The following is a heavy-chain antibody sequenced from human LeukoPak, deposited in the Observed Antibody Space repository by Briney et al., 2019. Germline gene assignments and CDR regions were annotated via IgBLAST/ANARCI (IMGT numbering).Heavy chain of an antibody. D-gene: IGHD3-10*01. CDR3: AREVYHGSGSPRLDQ. CDR2: ISSSGSTI. V-gene: IGHV3-48*03. CDR1: GFTFSSYE. J-gene: IGHJ4*02. Sequence: PGGSLRLSCAASGFTFSSYEMNWVRQAPGKGLEWVSYISSSGSTIYYADSVTGRFTISRDNAKNSLYLQMNSLRAEDTAVYYCAREVYHGSGSPRLDQWGQGTLVTVSS.